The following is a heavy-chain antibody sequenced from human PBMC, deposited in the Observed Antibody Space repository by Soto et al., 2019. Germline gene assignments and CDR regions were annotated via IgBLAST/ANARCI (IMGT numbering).Heavy chain of an antibody. V-gene: IGHV3-11*01. CDR2: ISSSGSTI. D-gene: IGHD6-6*01. CDR1: GFTFSDYY. CDR3: ARDFSSIAAPERSDVGYYYYMDV. Sequence: GGSLRLSCAASGFTFSDYYMSWIRQAPGKGLEWVSYISSSGSTIYYADSVKGRFTISRDNAKNSLYLQMNSLRAEDTAVYYCARDFSSIAAPERSDVGYYYYMDVWGKGTTVTVSS. J-gene: IGHJ6*03.